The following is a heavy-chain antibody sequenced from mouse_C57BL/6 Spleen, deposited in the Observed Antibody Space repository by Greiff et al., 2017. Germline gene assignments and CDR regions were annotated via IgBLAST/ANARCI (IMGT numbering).Heavy chain of an antibody. J-gene: IGHJ1*03. D-gene: IGHD2-1*01. CDR1: GFNIKDYY. CDR2: IDPEDGET. CDR3: FIYYGNSGYFDV. V-gene: IGHV14-2*01. Sequence: VHVKQSGAELVKPGASVKLSCTASGFNIKDYYMHWVKQRTEQGLEWIGRIDPEDGETKYAPKFQGKATITADTSSNTAYLQLSSLTSEDTAVYYCFIYYGNSGYFDVWGTGTTVTVSS.